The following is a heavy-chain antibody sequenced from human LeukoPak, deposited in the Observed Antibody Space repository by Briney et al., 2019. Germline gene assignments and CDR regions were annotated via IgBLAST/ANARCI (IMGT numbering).Heavy chain of an antibody. J-gene: IGHJ4*02. CDR1: GFTFDTYW. Sequence: GGSLRLSCAASGFTFDTYWMSWVRQAPGKGLEWVSSIGSSSSYIYYADSVKGRFTISRDNAKNSLYLQMNSLRAEDTAVYYCARRSELQAASDYWGQGTLVTVSS. CDR2: IGSSSSYI. CDR3: ARRSELQAASDY. V-gene: IGHV3-21*01. D-gene: IGHD1-7*01.